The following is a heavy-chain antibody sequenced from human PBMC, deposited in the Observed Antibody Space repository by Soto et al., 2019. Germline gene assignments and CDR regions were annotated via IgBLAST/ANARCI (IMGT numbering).Heavy chain of an antibody. V-gene: IGHV3-11*05. CDR3: ASGRGAAADYFDF. D-gene: IGHD6-13*01. Sequence: QVQLVESGGGLVKPGGSLRLSCAVSGFTFSDYYMTWIRQAPGKGLEWVSYISSSTSHTNYADSVKGRFTISRDNAKNSLFLQMNSLRGEDTAVYYCASGRGAAADYFDFWGQGTLVTVSS. CDR1: GFTFSDYY. J-gene: IGHJ4*02. CDR2: ISSSTSHT.